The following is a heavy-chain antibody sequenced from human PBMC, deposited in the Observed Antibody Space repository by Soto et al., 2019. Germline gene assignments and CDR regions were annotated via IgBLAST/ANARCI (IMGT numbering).Heavy chain of an antibody. Sequence: EVQLVESGGALVQPGGSLRLSCAASGLTFSGYSMNWVRQAPGKGLEWVSYISSTSSTIYYADSVKGRFTISRDNAKNSLYLQMNSLRDEDTAVYYCARVRLLGFDVWGQGTMVTVSS. V-gene: IGHV3-48*02. CDR1: GLTFSGYS. CDR2: ISSTSSTI. CDR3: ARVRLLGFDV. J-gene: IGHJ3*01.